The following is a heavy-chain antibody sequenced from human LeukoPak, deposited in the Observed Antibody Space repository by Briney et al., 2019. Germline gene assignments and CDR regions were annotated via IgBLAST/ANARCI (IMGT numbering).Heavy chain of an antibody. J-gene: IGHJ4*02. CDR1: GFTFSSYG. CDR3: AKRKLRIAAAGSDSGAFDH. Sequence: GGSLRLSCAASGFTFSSYGMHWVRQAPGKGLEWVAFIRYDGSNKYYADSVKGRFTISRDNSKNTLYLQMNSLRAEDTAVCYCAKRKLRIAAAGSDSGAFDHWGQGTLVTVSS. D-gene: IGHD6-13*01. V-gene: IGHV3-30*02. CDR2: IRYDGSNK.